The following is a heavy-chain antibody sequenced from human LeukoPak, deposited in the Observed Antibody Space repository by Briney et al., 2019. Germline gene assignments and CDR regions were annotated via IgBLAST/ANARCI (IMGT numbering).Heavy chain of an antibody. J-gene: IGHJ6*03. CDR1: GYTFTSYY. Sequence: ASVKVSCKASGYTFTSYYMHWMRQAPGQGLEWMGWINPNSGGTNYAQKFQGRVTMTRDTSISTAYMELSRLTSDDTAVYYCARVYSYAHNYYYYMDVWGKGTTVTISS. V-gene: IGHV1-2*02. CDR2: INPNSGGT. D-gene: IGHD5-18*01. CDR3: ARVYSYAHNYYYYMDV.